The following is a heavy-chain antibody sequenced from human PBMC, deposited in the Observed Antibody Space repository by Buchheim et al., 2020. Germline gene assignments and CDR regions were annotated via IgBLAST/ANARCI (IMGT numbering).Heavy chain of an antibody. Sequence: EVHLVESGGGLVRPGGSLRLSCAASGFTFSDFNINWVRQAPGKGLEWVSYISSSSYSTYYADSVKGRLTISRDNAKNSLYLQMNSLRAEDTAVYYCAAVVGDYYDSSGYYGDFDYWGQGTL. CDR1: GFTFSDFN. CDR3: AAVVGDYYDSSGYYGDFDY. V-gene: IGHV3-48*01. CDR2: ISSSSYST. J-gene: IGHJ4*02. D-gene: IGHD3-22*01.